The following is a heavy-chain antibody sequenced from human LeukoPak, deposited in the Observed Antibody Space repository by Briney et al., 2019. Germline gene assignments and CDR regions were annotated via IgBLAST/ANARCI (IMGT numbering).Heavy chain of an antibody. D-gene: IGHD3-22*01. Sequence: GGSLRLSCAASGVTFRTDTMHWVRQAPGKGLEWLAVISYDGKEKYYADSVKGRFSTSRDNSKNTLYLQMNSLRDEDTAVYYCARDHYDSSGYFGVIPNYFDYWGQGTLVTVSS. CDR1: GVTFRTDT. J-gene: IGHJ4*02. V-gene: IGHV3-30*04. CDR3: ARDHYDSSGYFGVIPNYFDY. CDR2: ISYDGKEK.